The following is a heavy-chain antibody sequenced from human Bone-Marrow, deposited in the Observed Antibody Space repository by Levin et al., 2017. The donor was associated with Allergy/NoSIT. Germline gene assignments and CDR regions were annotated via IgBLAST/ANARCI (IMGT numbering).Heavy chain of an antibody. D-gene: IGHD2-15*01. Sequence: GGSLRLSCAASGFTFSSYAMSWVRQAPGKGLEWVSAISGSGGSTYYADSVKGRFTISRDNSKNTLYLQMNSLRAEDTAVYYCAAGYCSGGSCYLGVYWGQGTLVTVSS. V-gene: IGHV3-23*01. J-gene: IGHJ4*02. CDR1: GFTFSSYA. CDR3: AAGYCSGGSCYLGVY. CDR2: ISGSGGST.